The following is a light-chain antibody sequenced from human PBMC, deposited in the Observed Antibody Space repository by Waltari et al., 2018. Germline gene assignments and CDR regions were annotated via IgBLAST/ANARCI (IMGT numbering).Light chain of an antibody. Sequence: IVLTQYPRTLSLSPEERPTLSCRASESVTRPLASYQQTPGQAPRLLIYGASNRATGIPDRFSGSGSGTDFSLTISSLEPEDFAVYYCQHYLRLPVTFGQGTKVEVK. CDR1: ESVTRP. J-gene: IGKJ1*01. CDR3: QHYLRLPVT. CDR2: GAS. V-gene: IGKV3-20*01.